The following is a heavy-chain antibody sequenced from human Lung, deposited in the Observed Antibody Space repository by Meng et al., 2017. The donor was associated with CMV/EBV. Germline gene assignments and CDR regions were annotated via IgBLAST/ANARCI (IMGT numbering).Heavy chain of an antibody. D-gene: IGHD7-27*01. CDR2: IYYSGST. J-gene: IGHJ2*01. V-gene: IGHV4-39*01. CDR3: ASPLGILGIVDL. CDR1: GGSISSSSYY. Sequence: QLAREGLCPGLVKSSALPSLTCTVSGGSISSSSYYWGWIRQPPGKGLEWIGSIYYSGSTYYNPSLKSRVTISVDTSKNQFSLKLSSVTAADTAVYYCASPLGILGIVDLWGRGTLVTVSS.